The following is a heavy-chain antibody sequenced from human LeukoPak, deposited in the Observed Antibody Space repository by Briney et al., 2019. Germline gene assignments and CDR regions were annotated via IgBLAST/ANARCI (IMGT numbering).Heavy chain of an antibody. V-gene: IGHV4-59*12. CDR2: IFHRGST. J-gene: IGHJ4*02. CDR1: NGSISYYY. CDR3: ARLVGGNPMDY. D-gene: IGHD2-15*01. Sequence: SETLSLTCTVSNGSISYYYWSWIRQSPGKGLEWIAYIFHRGSTDYNPSLKSRLTISVDTSKNQFSLKMNSVTAADTAVYYCARLVGGNPMDYWGQGTLVTVSS.